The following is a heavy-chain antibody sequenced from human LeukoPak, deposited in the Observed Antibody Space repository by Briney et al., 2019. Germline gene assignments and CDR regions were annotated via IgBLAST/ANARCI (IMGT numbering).Heavy chain of an antibody. V-gene: IGHV1-46*01. D-gene: IGHD3-22*01. CDR2: INPSGGST. J-gene: IGHJ4*02. Sequence: ASVKVSCKASGYTFTSYYMHWVRQAPGQGREWMGIINPSGGSTSYAQKFQGRVTMTRDTSTSTVYMELSSLRSEDTAVYYCARVNHPTYYYDSSGYYFDYWGQGTLVTVSS. CDR3: ARVNHPTYYYDSSGYYFDY. CDR1: GYTFTSYY.